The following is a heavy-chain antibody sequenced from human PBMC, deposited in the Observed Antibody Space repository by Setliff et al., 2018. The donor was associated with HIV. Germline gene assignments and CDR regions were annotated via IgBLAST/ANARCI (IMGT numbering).Heavy chain of an antibody. D-gene: IGHD3-22*01. CDR1: GYTFTGYY. J-gene: IGHJ4*02. Sequence: ASVKVSCKASGYTFTGYYMHWVRQAPGQGLEWMGRINPNSGGTNYAQKFQGRVTMTRDTSISTAYMELSRLRSDDTAVYYCARVYDSSGYPIDYWGQGTLVTVSS. CDR2: INPNSGGT. V-gene: IGHV1-2*06. CDR3: ARVYDSSGYPIDY.